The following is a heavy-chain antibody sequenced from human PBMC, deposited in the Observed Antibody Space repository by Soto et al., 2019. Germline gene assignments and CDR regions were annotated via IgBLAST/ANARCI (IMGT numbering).Heavy chain of an antibody. V-gene: IGHV3-23*01. D-gene: IGHD6-13*01. J-gene: IGHJ3*02. CDR3: AWFSISWYDAFDI. CDR2: ISGSGGST. CDR1: GFTFRSHA. Sequence: EVQLLESGGGLVQPGGSLRLSCAASGFTFRSHAMSWVRQAPGKGLEWVSAISGSGGSTYYADSVKGRFTISRDNSKNTLYLQMNRLRAEDTAVYYCAWFSISWYDAFDIWGQGTVVTVSS.